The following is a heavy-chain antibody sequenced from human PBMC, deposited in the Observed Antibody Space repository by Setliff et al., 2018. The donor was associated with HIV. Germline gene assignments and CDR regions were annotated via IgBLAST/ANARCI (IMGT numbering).Heavy chain of an antibody. Sequence: SETLSLTCAVYGGSFNGHYWSWIRQPPGKGLEWIGEINHSGISNFNPSLKSRVTIPIDTPRNQFSLKLSSVTAADTAVYYCARGGGFWSGQLDFWGQGTLVTVSS. CDR2: INHSGIS. CDR3: ARGGGFWSGQLDF. D-gene: IGHD3-3*01. CDR1: GGSFNGHY. J-gene: IGHJ4*02. V-gene: IGHV4-34*01.